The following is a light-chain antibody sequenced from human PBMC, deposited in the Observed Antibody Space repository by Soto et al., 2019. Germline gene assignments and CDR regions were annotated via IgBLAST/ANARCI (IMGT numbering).Light chain of an antibody. CDR3: QQSFTTPRT. Sequence: DIQLTHSPSSLTAGVGDRPTITYRASQTISTSLNWYQQTPGKAPKVLIFGASNLQSGVPSRFSGSGSGTDFTLTITSLQPEDFATYYCQQSFTTPRTFGQGTKVDIK. CDR2: GAS. V-gene: IGKV1-39*01. J-gene: IGKJ1*01. CDR1: QTISTS.